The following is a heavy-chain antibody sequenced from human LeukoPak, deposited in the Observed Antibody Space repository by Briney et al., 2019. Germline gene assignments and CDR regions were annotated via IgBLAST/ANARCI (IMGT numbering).Heavy chain of an antibody. CDR2: IYPVDSDT. Sequence: GESLKISCKGSGYSFTTYWIGWVRQMPGKGLDWMGIIYPVDSDTRYSPSFRGQVTISADKSINTAYLQWSGLKASDTAMYYCARRGYSYSDFDFWGQGTLVTVSS. J-gene: IGHJ4*02. CDR1: GYSFTTYW. V-gene: IGHV5-51*01. CDR3: ARRGYSYSDFDF. D-gene: IGHD5-18*01.